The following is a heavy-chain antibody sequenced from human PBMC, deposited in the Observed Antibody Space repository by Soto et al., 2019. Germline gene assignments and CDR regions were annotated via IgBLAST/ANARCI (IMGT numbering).Heavy chain of an antibody. CDR1: GGTFSSYA. D-gene: IGHD3-10*01. J-gene: IGHJ3*02. CDR2: IIPIFGTA. V-gene: IGHV1-69*13. Sequence: SVKVSCKSSGGTFSSYAISCVRQAPGQGLEWMGGIIPIFGTANYAQKFQGRVTITADESTSTAYMELSSLRSEDTAVYYCAREVSAGAFDIWGQGTMVTVSS. CDR3: AREVSAGAFDI.